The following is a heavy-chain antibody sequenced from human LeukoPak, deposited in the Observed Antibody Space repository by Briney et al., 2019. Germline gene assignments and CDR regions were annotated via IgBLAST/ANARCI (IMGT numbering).Heavy chain of an antibody. D-gene: IGHD2-21*02. Sequence: SVKVSCKASRGTFSSSAITWVRQAPGHGLEWMGGIIPIFGTANYAQKFQGRVTITTDESTGTAYIEMSSLRCEDTAVYYCARGAGYCGGDCYLMNWFDPWGQGTLVTVSS. CDR2: IIPIFGTA. J-gene: IGHJ5*02. CDR1: RGTFSSSA. CDR3: ARGAGYCGGDCYLMNWFDP. V-gene: IGHV1-69*05.